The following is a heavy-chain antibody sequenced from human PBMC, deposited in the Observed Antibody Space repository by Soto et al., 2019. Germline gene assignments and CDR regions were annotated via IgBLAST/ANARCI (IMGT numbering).Heavy chain of an antibody. D-gene: IGHD3-9*01. Sequence: GGSLRLSCAASGFIFSSYSMNWVRQAPGKGLEWVSSISSSSTYIYYADSVKGRFTISRDNAKNSLYLQMNSLRAEDTAIYYCARVLPRRYSNSAFDYWGQGTLVTVSS. CDR3: ARVLPRRYSNSAFDY. J-gene: IGHJ4*02. CDR1: GFIFSSYS. CDR2: ISSSSTYI. V-gene: IGHV3-21*04.